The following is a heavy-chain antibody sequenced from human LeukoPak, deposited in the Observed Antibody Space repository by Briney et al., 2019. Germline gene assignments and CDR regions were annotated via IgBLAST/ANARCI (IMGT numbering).Heavy chain of an antibody. Sequence: GGSLRLSCAVSGFTFSTYSMNWVRQAPGKGLEWVSSISSSSTFIHYADSVKGRFTISRDNAKNSLYLQMNSLRAEDTAVYYCAREDDDWGPNTLDVWGQGTVVTVSS. V-gene: IGHV3-21*01. J-gene: IGHJ3*01. CDR3: AREDDDWGPNTLDV. CDR2: ISSSSTFI. CDR1: GFTFSTYS. D-gene: IGHD7-27*01.